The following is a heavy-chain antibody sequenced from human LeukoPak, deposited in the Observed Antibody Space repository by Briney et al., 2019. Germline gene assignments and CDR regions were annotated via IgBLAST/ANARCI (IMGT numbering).Heavy chain of an antibody. Sequence: SETLSLTCTVNGGSFSNYYWTWIRQPPGKGLEWIGEINHGGSTNYNPSLKSRVTMSVDTSKNQFSLKLSFVTAADTAVYYCARGIAIGYCSGGSCYPFDYWGQGTLVTVSS. CDR1: GGSFSNYY. V-gene: IGHV4-34*01. J-gene: IGHJ4*02. D-gene: IGHD2-15*01. CDR2: INHGGST. CDR3: ARGIAIGYCSGGSCYPFDY.